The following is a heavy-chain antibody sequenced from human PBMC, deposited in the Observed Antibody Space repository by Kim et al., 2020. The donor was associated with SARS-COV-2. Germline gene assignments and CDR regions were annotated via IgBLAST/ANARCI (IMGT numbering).Heavy chain of an antibody. V-gene: IGHV4-31*03. J-gene: IGHJ4*01. CDR2: IHYTGNT. CDR3: VRGITVFGVDGAFFD. CDR1: GGSLNGGDYY. Sequence: SETLSLTCTVSGGSLNGGDYYWNWIRQRPGKGLEWIGNIHYTGNTYYRPSLKSRIAVSVDTSKNQLSLTLTSATAADTAVYYGVRGITVFGVDGAFFD. D-gene: IGHD3-3*01.